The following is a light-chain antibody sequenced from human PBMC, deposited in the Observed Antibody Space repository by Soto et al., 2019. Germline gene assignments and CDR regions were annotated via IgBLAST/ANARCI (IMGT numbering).Light chain of an antibody. J-gene: IGKJ3*01. CDR3: QHRSNWPLFT. Sequence: EIVLTQSPATLSLSPGERATLSCRASQSVSSYFAWYQQKPGQAPRLLIYDASNRATGIPARFSGSRSGTDFTLATSSLDPTDFAVYYCQHRSNWPLFTFGPGTKVEIK. V-gene: IGKV3-11*01. CDR1: QSVSSY. CDR2: DAS.